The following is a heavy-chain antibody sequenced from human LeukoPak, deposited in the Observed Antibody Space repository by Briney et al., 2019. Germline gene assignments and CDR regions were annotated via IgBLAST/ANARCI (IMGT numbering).Heavy chain of an antibody. D-gene: IGHD5-18*01. J-gene: IGHJ6*02. CDR2: ISDSGGRT. CDR1: GFTFSSYA. CDR3: ARAVASYESDYYYGMDV. V-gene: IGHV3-23*01. Sequence: GGSLRLSCAASGFTFSSYAISWVRQAPGKGLEWVSGISDSGGRTYYADSVKGRFTISRDNSKNTLYLQMNSLRAEDTAVYYCARAVASYESDYYYGMDVWGQGTTVTVSS.